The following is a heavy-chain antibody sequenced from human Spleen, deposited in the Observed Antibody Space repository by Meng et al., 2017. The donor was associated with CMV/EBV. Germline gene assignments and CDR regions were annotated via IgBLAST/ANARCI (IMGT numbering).Heavy chain of an antibody. D-gene: IGHD4/OR15-4a*01. V-gene: IGHV4-38-2*02. CDR3: ARGLEGPNYGYYFDY. CDR2: IYHGGST. CDR1: GYSISSGHY. Sequence: SETLSLTCTVSGYSISSGHYWGWIRQPPGKGLEWIGSIYHGGSTYYNPSLKSRVAISIDTSKNQFSLKMTSVTAADTAVYYCARGLEGPNYGYYFDYWGQGTLVTVSS. J-gene: IGHJ4*02.